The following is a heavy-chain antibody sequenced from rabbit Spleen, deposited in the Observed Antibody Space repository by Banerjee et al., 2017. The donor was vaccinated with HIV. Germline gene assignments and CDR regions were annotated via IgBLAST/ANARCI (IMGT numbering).Heavy chain of an antibody. D-gene: IGHD4-1*01. J-gene: IGHJ6*01. V-gene: IGHV1S45*01. CDR3: ARNANGGWDL. CDR2: IDAGSSGTT. Sequence: QEQLTETGGGLVQPGGSLTLSCKASGIDFTKYYITWVRQAPGKGLEWIACIDAGSSGTTYYASWAKGRFTISKTSSTSVTLQMTSLTPADTATYFCARNANGGWDLWGPGTLVTVS. CDR1: GIDFTKYY.